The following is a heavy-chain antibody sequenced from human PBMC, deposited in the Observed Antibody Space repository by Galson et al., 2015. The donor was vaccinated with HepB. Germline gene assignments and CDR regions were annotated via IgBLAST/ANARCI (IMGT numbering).Heavy chain of an antibody. CDR2: ISYDGSNK. V-gene: IGHV3-30*04. CDR3: ARENYYDSSGTLLGYFQH. CDR1: GFTFSSYA. Sequence: SLRLSCAASGFTFSSYAMHWVRQAPGKGLEWVAVISYDGSNKYYADSVKGRFTISRDNSKNTLYLQMNSLRAEDTAVYYCARENYYDSSGTLLGYFQHWGQGTLVTVSS. D-gene: IGHD3-22*01. J-gene: IGHJ1*01.